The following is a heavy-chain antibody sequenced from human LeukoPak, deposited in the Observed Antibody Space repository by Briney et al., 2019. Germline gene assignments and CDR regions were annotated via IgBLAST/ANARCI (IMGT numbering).Heavy chain of an antibody. CDR3: ARRRETIAARDAFDI. Sequence: SETLSLTCTVSGGSISSYYWSWIRQPPGKGLEWIGYIYYSGSTNYNPSLKSRVTISVDTSKNQFSLKLSSVTAADTAVYYCARRRETIAARDAFDIWGQGTMVTVSS. V-gene: IGHV4-59*01. CDR1: GGSISSYY. J-gene: IGHJ3*02. D-gene: IGHD6-6*01. CDR2: IYYSGST.